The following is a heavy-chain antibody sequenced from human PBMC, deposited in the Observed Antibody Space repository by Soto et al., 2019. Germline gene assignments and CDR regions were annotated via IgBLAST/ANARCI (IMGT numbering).Heavy chain of an antibody. CDR1: GGSISSYY. D-gene: IGHD1-26*01. CDR3: AMGWVHAFDI. Sequence: SETLSLTCTVSGGSISSYYWSWIRQPPGKGLEWIGYIYYSGSTNYNPSLKSRVTISVDTSKNQFSLKMSSVTAADTAVYYCAMGWVHAFDIWGQGTMVTVSS. V-gene: IGHV4-59*01. CDR2: IYYSGST. J-gene: IGHJ3*02.